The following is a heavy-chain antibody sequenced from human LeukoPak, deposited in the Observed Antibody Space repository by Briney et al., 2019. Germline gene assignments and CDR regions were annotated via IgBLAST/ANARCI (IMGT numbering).Heavy chain of an antibody. CDR2: ISGSGGST. CDR3: AKDTPLRYCSGGSCYEYTYYYYGMDV. J-gene: IGHJ6*02. CDR1: GFSFNTYA. D-gene: IGHD2-15*01. Sequence: GGSLRLSCAASGFSFNTYAMSWVRQAPGKGLEWVSAISGSGGSTYYADSVKGRFTISRDNSKNTLYLQMNSLRAEDTAVYYCAKDTPLRYCSGGSCYEYTYYYYGMDVWGQGTTVTVSS. V-gene: IGHV3-23*01.